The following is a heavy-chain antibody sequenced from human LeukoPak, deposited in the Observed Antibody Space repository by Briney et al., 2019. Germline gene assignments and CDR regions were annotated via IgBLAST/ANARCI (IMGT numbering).Heavy chain of an antibody. CDR1: GFTFSSYT. CDR3: ARDLGAYYDSSDNWFDP. V-gene: IGHV3-30*04. CDR2: IRYDGSNK. Sequence: GGSLRLSCAASGFTFSSYTLHWVRQTPGKGLEWVAFIRYDGSNKYYADSVRGRFTISRDNSKNTLYLQMNSLRAEDTALYYCARDLGAYYDSSDNWFDPWGQGTLVTVSS. J-gene: IGHJ5*02. D-gene: IGHD3-22*01.